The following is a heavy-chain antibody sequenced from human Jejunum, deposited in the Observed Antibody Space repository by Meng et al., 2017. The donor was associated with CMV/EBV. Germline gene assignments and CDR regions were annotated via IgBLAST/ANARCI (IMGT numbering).Heavy chain of an antibody. Sequence: EVQLVESGGGLVKPGGWLRLSCAASGFTFSSYSMNWVRQAPGKGLEWVSAISTSGSYIYYADSVKGRFTISRDNAKNALYLQMDSLRAEDTAVYYCARLFDFWSGIQGQIDYWGQGTLVTVSS. CDR3: ARLFDFWSGIQGQIDY. CDR2: ISTSGSYI. V-gene: IGHV3-21*01. D-gene: IGHD3-3*01. CDR1: GFTFSSYS. J-gene: IGHJ4*02.